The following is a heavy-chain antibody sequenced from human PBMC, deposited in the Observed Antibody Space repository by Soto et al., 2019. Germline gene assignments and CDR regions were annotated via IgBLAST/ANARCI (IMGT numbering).Heavy chain of an antibody. J-gene: IGHJ4*02. CDR3: AKGHKNFDY. V-gene: IGHV3-23*01. CDR1: GFTFSSYA. CDR2: ISGNGGTT. Sequence: GGSLRLSCAASGFTFSSYAMSWVRQAPGEGLEWVSSISGNGGTTYYADSVKGRFTISRDNSKNTLFLQMNSLRADDTAVYYCAKGHKNFDYRGRGNLVTVSS.